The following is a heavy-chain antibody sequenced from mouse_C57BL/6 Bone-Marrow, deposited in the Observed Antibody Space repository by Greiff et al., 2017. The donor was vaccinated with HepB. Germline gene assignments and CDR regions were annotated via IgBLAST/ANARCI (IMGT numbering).Heavy chain of an antibody. CDR2: IRSKSSNYAT. J-gene: IGHJ4*01. V-gene: IGHV10-3*01. D-gene: IGHD2-10*01. CDR1: GFTFNTYA. Sequence: DVHLVESGGGLVQPKGSLKLSCAASGFTFNTYAMHWVRQAPGKGLEWVARIRSKSSNYATYYADSVKDRFTISRDDSQSMLYLQMNNLKTEDTAMYYCVRPLLCLDYYAMDYWGQGTSVTVSS. CDR3: VRPLLCLDYYAMDY.